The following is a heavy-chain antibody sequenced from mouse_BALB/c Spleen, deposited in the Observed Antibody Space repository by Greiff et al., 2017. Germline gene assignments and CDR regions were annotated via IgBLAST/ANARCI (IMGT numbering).Heavy chain of an antibody. J-gene: IGHJ4*01. Sequence: VKLMESGPGLVAPSQSLSITCTVSGFSLTGYGVNWVRQPPGKGLEWLGMIWGDGSTDYNSALKSRLSISKDNSKSQVFLKMNSLQTDDTARYYCAREGLRPFYAMDYWGQGTSVTVSS. D-gene: IGHD2-4*01. V-gene: IGHV2-6-7*01. CDR2: IWGDGST. CDR1: GFSLTGYG. CDR3: AREGLRPFYAMDY.